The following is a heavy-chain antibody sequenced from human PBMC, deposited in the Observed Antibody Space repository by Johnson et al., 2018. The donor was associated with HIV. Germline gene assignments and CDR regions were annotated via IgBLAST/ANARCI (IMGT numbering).Heavy chain of an antibody. D-gene: IGHD6-13*01. Sequence: VQLVEFGGGLVQRGGSLRLSCAASGFTVSSNYMTWVRQAPGKGLEWVSVIYSGGSTYYADSVKGRFTISRDHSENTLYLQMNSLRPEDTAVYFCARDGKYSSIGPDAFDVWGQGTMVAVSS. J-gene: IGHJ3*01. CDR1: GFTVSSNY. V-gene: IGHV3-66*02. CDR3: ARDGKYSSIGPDAFDV. CDR2: IYSGGST.